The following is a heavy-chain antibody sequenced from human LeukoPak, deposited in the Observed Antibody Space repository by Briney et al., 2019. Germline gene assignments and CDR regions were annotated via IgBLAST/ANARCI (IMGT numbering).Heavy chain of an antibody. CDR2: IIPIFGTA. J-gene: IGHJ4*02. D-gene: IGHD2-21*01. V-gene: IGHV1-69*13. CDR3: ARDRRVAHDLDY. CDR1: GGTFSSYA. Sequence: SVKVSCKASGGTFSSYAISWVRQAPGQGLEWMGGIIPIFGTANYAQKFQGRVTITADESTSTAYMELSSLRSEDTAVYYCARDRRVAHDLDYWGQGTLVTVSS.